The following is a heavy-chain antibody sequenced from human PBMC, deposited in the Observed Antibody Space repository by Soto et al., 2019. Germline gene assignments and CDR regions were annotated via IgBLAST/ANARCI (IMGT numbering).Heavy chain of an antibody. CDR1: GFSLSSTRMA. Sequence: QITLKESGPTLVKPTQTLTLTCTFSGFSLSSTRMAVGWIRQPPGKALEWLALIYWDDDKRYSPFLKSRLTITKDTSKTQVVLTMSIMDPVDTARYYCAHIVVAGVGYYFDYWGQGTLVTVSS. CDR3: AHIVVAGVGYYFDY. J-gene: IGHJ4*02. D-gene: IGHD6-19*01. V-gene: IGHV2-5*02. CDR2: IYWDDDK.